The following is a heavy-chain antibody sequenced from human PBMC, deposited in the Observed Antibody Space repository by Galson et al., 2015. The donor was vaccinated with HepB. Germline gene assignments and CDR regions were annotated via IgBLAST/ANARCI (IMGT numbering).Heavy chain of an antibody. CDR2: IYYSGRT. V-gene: IGHV4-39*01. D-gene: IGHD6-19*01. CDR1: GGSISISSYY. J-gene: IGHJ4*02. CDR3: ARHIKYSSGWATYYFDY. Sequence: SETLSLTCTVSGGSISISSYYWGWIRQPPGKGLEWIGSIYYSGRTYYNPSLESRVTISVDTSKNQFSLKLSSVTAADKAVYYCARHIKYSSGWATYYFDYWGQGTLVTVSS.